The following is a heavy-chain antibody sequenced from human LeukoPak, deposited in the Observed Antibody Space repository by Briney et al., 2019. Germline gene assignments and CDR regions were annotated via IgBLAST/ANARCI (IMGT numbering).Heavy chain of an antibody. CDR1: GFTFVDYG. J-gene: IGHJ4*02. D-gene: IGHD3-3*02. CDR3: ARDRLGPSFSVSHSDL. CDR2: INYNGAIT. V-gene: IGHV3-20*04. Sequence: PGGSLRLSCAPSGFTFVDYGLSWVRRAPGKGVEWLCAINYNGAITDYADSVKGRFTISRDNAKNSLYLRMDSLRAEDTALYYCARDRLGPSFSVSHSDLWGQGTLVTFSS.